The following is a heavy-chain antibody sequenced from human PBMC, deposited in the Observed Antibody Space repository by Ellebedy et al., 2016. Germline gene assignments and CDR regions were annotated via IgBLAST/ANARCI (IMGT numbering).Heavy chain of an antibody. J-gene: IGHJ6*02. D-gene: IGHD3-9*01. Sequence: SQTLSLTCAVYGGSFSGYYWSWIRQPPGKGLEWIGEINHSGSTNYNPSLKSRVTISVDTSKNQFSLKLSSVTAADTAVYYCARQGYFDWLPLYGMDVWGQGTTVTVSS. CDR2: INHSGST. CDR3: ARQGYFDWLPLYGMDV. V-gene: IGHV4-34*01. CDR1: GGSFSGYY.